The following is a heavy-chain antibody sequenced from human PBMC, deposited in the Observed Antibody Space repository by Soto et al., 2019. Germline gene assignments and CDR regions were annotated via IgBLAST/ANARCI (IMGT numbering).Heavy chain of an antibody. J-gene: IGHJ4*02. Sequence: ASVKVSCKXSGYTFTSYYMHWVRQAPGQGLEWMGIINPSGGSTSYAQKFQGRVTMTRDTSTSTVYMELSSLRSEDTAVYYCARAERDGADFDYWGQGTLVTVSS. CDR2: INPSGGST. CDR3: ARAERDGADFDY. D-gene: IGHD4-17*01. CDR1: GYTFTSYY. V-gene: IGHV1-46*01.